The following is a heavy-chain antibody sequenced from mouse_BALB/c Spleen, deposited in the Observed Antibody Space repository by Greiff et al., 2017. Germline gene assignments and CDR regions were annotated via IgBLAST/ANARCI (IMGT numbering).Heavy chain of an antibody. V-gene: IGHV3-2*02. CDR2: ISYSGST. J-gene: IGHJ4*01. Sequence: DVQLVESGPGLVKPSQSLSLTCTVTGYSITSDYAWNWIRQFPGNKLEWMGYISYSGSTSYNPSLKSRISITRDTSKNQFFLQLNSVTTEDTATYYCARWLLDYYAMDYWGQGTSVTVSS. CDR1: GYSITSDYA. CDR3: ARWLLDYYAMDY. D-gene: IGHD2-3*01.